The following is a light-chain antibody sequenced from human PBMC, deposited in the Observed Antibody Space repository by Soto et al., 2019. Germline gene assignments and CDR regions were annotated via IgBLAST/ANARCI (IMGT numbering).Light chain of an antibody. J-gene: IGKJ4*01. CDR2: LGS. Sequence: DIVMTQSPLSLPVTPGEPASISCRSSQRILHSNGYNYLDWCLQKPGQSPQLRIYLGSNRATGVSDRFSGSGAGRDIPLNISQVEAADVGVYYVIQALHTPLPFGGGTKVEI. CDR1: QRILHSNGYNY. V-gene: IGKV2-28*01. CDR3: IQALHTPLP.